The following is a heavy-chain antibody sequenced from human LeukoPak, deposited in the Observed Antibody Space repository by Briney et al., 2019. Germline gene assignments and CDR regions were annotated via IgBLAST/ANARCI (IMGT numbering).Heavy chain of an antibody. CDR1: GYSFTNYW. J-gene: IGHJ4*02. CDR2: IYPGDSDT. D-gene: IGHD1-26*01. Sequence: GESLKISCKGSGYSFTNYWIGWVRQMPGKGLEWMGVIYPGDSDTTYSPSFQGQVTISADKSISTAYLQWISLKASDTAMYYCARQLVGGSHGNFFDYWGQGTLVTVSS. V-gene: IGHV5-51*01. CDR3: ARQLVGGSHGNFFDY.